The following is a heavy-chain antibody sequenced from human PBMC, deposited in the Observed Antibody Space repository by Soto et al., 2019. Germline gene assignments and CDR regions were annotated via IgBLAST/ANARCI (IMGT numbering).Heavy chain of an antibody. J-gene: IGHJ6*02. V-gene: IGHV1-69*13. CDR2: IIPIFGTA. Sequence: GASVNVSCKAAGGTFSSYAISWVRQAPGQGLEWMGGIIPIFGTANYAQKFQGRITITADESTSTAYMELSSLRSEDTAVYYCARDRCSGGSCEGGYYYYYGMDVWGQGTTVTVSS. CDR1: GGTFSSYA. CDR3: ARDRCSGGSCEGGYYYYYGMDV. D-gene: IGHD2-15*01.